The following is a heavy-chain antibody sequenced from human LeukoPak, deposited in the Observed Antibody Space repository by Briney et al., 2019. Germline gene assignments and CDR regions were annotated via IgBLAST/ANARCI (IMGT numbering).Heavy chain of an antibody. CDR1: GFTVSSNY. D-gene: IGHD3-22*01. J-gene: IGHJ4*02. CDR3: ARVGYFDNTGLDY. V-gene: IGHV3-66*01. Sequence: HPGGSLRLSCAASGFTVSSNYMSWVRQAPGKGLEWVSVIYRGGNTDYADSVKSRFTISRDNSTNTVYLQMNSLRVDDTAVYYCARVGYFDNTGLDYWGQGTLVTVSS. CDR2: IYRGGNT.